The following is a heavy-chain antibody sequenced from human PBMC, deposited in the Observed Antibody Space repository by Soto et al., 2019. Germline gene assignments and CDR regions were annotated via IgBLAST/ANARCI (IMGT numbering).Heavy chain of an antibody. V-gene: IGHV1-69*13. CDR2: IIPIFGTA. CDR3: ARLGSFWSGPYTRDYYYGMDV. J-gene: IGHJ6*02. CDR1: GGTFSSYA. Sequence: SVKVSCKASGGTFSSYAISWVRQAPGQGLEWMGGIIPIFGTANYAQKFQGRVTITADESTSTAYMELSSLRSEDTAVYYCARLGSFWSGPYTRDYYYGMDVWGQGTTVTVSS. D-gene: IGHD3-3*01.